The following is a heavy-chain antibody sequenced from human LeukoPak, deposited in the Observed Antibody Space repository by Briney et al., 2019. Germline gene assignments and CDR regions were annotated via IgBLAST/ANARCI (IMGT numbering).Heavy chain of an antibody. J-gene: IGHJ6*02. D-gene: IGHD3-3*01. CDR1: GYTFTSYG. CDR2: ISAYNGNT. Sequence: EASVKVSCKASGYTFTSYGISWVRQAPGQGLEWMGWISAYNGNTNYAQKLQGRVTMTTDTSTSTAYMELRSLRSDDTAVYYCASPTIFGVVSVDYYYGMDVWGQGTTVTVSS. CDR3: ASPTIFGVVSVDYYYGMDV. V-gene: IGHV1-18*01.